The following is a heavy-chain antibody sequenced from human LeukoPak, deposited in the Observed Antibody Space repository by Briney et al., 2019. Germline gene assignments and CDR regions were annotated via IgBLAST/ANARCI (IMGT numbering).Heavy chain of an antibody. CDR3: ARDLGGWNYLSYYFDY. CDR2: ISSSGSTI. CDR1: GFTLSDYY. V-gene: IGHV3-11*04. D-gene: IGHD1-7*01. Sequence: GGSLRLSCAASGFTLSDYYMSWIRQAPGKGLEWVSYISSSGSTIYYADSVKGRFTISRDNAKNSLYLQMNSLRAEDTAVYYCARDLGGWNYLSYYFDYWGQGTLVTVSS. J-gene: IGHJ4*02.